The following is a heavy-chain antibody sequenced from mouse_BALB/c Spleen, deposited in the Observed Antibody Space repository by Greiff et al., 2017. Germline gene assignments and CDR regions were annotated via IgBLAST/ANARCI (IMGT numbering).Heavy chain of an antibody. D-gene: IGHD2-14*01. CDR3: ARGGKNYYRYDGFAY. V-gene: IGHV1-80*01. CDR1: GYAFSSYW. J-gene: IGHJ3*01. CDR2: IYPGDGDT. Sequence: QVQLQQSGTVLARPGASVKISCKASGYAFSSYWMNWVKQRPGQGLEWIGQIYPGDGDTNYNGKFKGKATLTADKSSSTAYMQLSSLTSEDSAVYFCARGGKNYYRYDGFAYWGQGTLVTVSA.